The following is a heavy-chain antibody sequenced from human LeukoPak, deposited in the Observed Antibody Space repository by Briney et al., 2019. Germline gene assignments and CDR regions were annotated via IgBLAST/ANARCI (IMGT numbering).Heavy chain of an antibody. Sequence: SETLSLTCTVSGGSISSSSYYWGWIRQPPGKGLEWIGSIYYSGSTYYNPSLKSRVTISVDTSKNQFSLKLSSVTAADTAVYYCARGSSHADYWGQGTLVTVSS. CDR2: IYYSGST. V-gene: IGHV4-39*07. CDR3: ARGSSHADY. J-gene: IGHJ4*02. CDR1: GGSISSSSYY.